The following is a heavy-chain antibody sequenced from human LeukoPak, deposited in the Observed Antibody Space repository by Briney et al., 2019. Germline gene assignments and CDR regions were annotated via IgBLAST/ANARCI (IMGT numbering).Heavy chain of an antibody. V-gene: IGHV3-23*01. D-gene: IGHD6-19*01. CDR3: ASSSNYSSGWGDAFDI. J-gene: IGHJ3*02. CDR2: ISGSGDNT. Sequence: GGSLRLSCAASGFTFSNYAMTWVRQAPGKGLEWVSVISGSGDNTYFADFVKGRFTISRDNSKNTLYLQMNSLRAEDTAVYYCASSSNYSSGWGDAFDIWGQGTMVTVSS. CDR1: GFTFSNYA.